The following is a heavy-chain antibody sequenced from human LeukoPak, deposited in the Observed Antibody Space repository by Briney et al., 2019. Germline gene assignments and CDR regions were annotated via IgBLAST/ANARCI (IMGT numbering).Heavy chain of an antibody. Sequence: TSETLSLTCTVSGGSISSGDYYWSWIRRPPGKGLEWIGYIYYSGSTYYNPSLKSRVTISVDTSKNQSSLKLSSVTAADTAVYYCARVNYYGSGSYLFDYWGQGTLVTVSS. CDR1: GGSISSGDYY. CDR2: IYYSGST. J-gene: IGHJ4*02. D-gene: IGHD3-10*01. CDR3: ARVNYYGSGSYLFDY. V-gene: IGHV4-30-4*08.